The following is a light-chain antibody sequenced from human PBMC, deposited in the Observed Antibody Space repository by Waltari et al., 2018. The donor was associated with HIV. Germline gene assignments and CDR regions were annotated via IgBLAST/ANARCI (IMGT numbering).Light chain of an antibody. J-gene: IGKJ2*01. Sequence: EVVLTQSPLALAAPLRHPASISGRSRQSLLYSDGDHYYNWFQQIPGPAPRRLVYKVSQWDSGAPDRFTGSGSGADFTLRISRVEAVDGGMYYCMQGTTWPYTFGPGPMLEI. V-gene: IGKV2D-30*01. CDR1: QSLLYSDGDHY. CDR2: KVS. CDR3: MQGTTWPYT.